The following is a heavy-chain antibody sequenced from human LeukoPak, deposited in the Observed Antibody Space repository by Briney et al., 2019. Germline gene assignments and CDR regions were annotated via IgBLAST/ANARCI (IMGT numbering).Heavy chain of an antibody. CDR2: IYYSGST. CDR1: GGSISSGDYY. D-gene: IGHD2-15*01. J-gene: IGHJ4*02. Sequence: PSETLSLTCTVSGGSISSGDYYWSWIRQPPGKGLEWIGYIYYSGSTYYNPSFKSRITISVDTSRNQFSLQLSSVTAADTAVYYCARIHRYCSGGACYVLDNWGQGTLVAVSS. CDR3: ARIHRYCSGGACYVLDN. V-gene: IGHV4-30-4*02.